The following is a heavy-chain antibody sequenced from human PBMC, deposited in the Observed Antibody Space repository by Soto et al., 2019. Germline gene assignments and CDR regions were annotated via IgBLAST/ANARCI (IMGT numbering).Heavy chain of an antibody. Sequence: GGSLRLSCAASGFTFSSYGMSWVRQAPGKGLEWVSSISGSGGSTYYADSVKGRFTISRDNSKNTLYLQMNSLRAEDTAAYYCAKDYGGSSPRYDAFDIWGQGTMVTVSS. CDR1: GFTFSSYG. V-gene: IGHV3-23*01. CDR2: ISGSGGST. CDR3: AKDYGGSSPRYDAFDI. J-gene: IGHJ3*02. D-gene: IGHD6-6*01.